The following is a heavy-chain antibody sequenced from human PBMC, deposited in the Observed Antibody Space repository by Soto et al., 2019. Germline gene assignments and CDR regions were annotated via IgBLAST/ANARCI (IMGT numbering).Heavy chain of an antibody. CDR2: ISYDGSNK. J-gene: IGHJ6*02. CDR1: GFTFSSYG. D-gene: IGHD6-13*01. V-gene: IGHV3-30*18. Sequence: QVQLVESGGGVVQPGRSLRLSCAASGFTFSSYGMHWARQAPGKGLEWVAVISYDGSNKYYADSVKGRFTISRDNSKNTLYLQMNSLRAEDTAVYYCAKGIAAAGDYYYYYGMDVWGQGTTVTVSS. CDR3: AKGIAAAGDYYYYYGMDV.